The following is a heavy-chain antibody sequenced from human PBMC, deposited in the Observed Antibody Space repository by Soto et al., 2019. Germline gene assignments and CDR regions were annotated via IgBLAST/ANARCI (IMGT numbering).Heavy chain of an antibody. CDR2: ISSNSSYI. D-gene: IGHD6-13*01. V-gene: IGHV3-21*01. J-gene: IGHJ4*02. CDR1: GFTFSSYS. CDR3: ARDTSSWCPFDY. Sequence: GGSLRLSCAASGFTFSSYSMNWVRQAPGKGLEWVSSISSNSSYIYYADSVKGRFTISRDNAKNSLYLQMNSLRAEDTAVYYCARDTSSWCPFDYWGQGTLVTVSS.